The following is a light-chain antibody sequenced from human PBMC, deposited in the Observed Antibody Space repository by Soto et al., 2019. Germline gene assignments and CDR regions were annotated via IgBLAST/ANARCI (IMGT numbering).Light chain of an antibody. Sequence: LMTQSPLSLPVTPGEPASISCRSTQSLLHSSGYHYLDWYLQKPGQSPQLLIYLGSNRSSGVPDRFSGSGSGTDFALKISRVETDDVGVYYFMQALQTPWTCGQGTKVELK. J-gene: IGKJ1*01. V-gene: IGKV2-28*01. CDR3: MQALQTPWT. CDR2: LGS. CDR1: QSLLHSSGYHY.